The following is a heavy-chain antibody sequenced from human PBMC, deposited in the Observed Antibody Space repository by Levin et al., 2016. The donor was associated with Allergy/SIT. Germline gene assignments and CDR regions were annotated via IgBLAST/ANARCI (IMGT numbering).Heavy chain of an antibody. CDR1: GFTFSSYG. CDR2: IWYDGSNK. J-gene: IGHJ4*02. V-gene: IGHV3-33*01. CDR3: ARASDYYDSSGYLDY. D-gene: IGHD3-22*01. Sequence: GESLKISCAASGFTFSSYGMHWVRQAPGKGLEWVAVIWYDGSNKYYADSVKGRFTISRDNSKNTLYLQMNSLRAEDTAVYYCARASDYYDSSGYLDYWGQGTLVTVSS.